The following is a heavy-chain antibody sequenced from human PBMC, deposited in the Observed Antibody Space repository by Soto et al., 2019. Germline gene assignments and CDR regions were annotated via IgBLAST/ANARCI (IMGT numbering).Heavy chain of an antibody. Sequence: QVQLVESGGGVVQPGRSLRLSCAASGFTFSSYAMHWVRQAPGKGLEWVAVISYDGSNKYYADSVKGRFTISRDNSKNTLYLQRNGVRAEDTAVYYCAISPGVTIFGVVTSPYCDYGGQGTLVTVSS. D-gene: IGHD3-3*01. CDR1: GFTFSSYA. V-gene: IGHV3-30-3*01. CDR3: AISPGVTIFGVVTSPYCDY. J-gene: IGHJ4*02. CDR2: ISYDGSNK.